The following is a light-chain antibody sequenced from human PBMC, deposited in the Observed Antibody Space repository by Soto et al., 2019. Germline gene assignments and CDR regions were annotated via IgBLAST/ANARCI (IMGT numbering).Light chain of an antibody. CDR1: SSDVGGYNY. Sequence: QSALTQPPSASGSPGQSVTISCTGTSSDVGGYNYVSWYQQHPGKAPKLMIYEVSERPSGVPDHFSGSKSGNTASLTVSGLQAEDEADYYCSSYAGSNSYVFGTGTKLTVL. CDR2: EVS. CDR3: SSYAGSNSYV. J-gene: IGLJ1*01. V-gene: IGLV2-8*01.